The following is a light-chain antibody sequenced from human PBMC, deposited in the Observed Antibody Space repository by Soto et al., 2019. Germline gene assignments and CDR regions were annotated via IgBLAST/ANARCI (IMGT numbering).Light chain of an antibody. V-gene: IGKV1-5*01. CDR3: QQSYSSPPWT. CDR2: RAS. J-gene: IGKJ1*01. Sequence: DIQMTQSPSTLSASVGDRVTITCRASQSISSWLAWYQQKPGTAPRLLIYRASSVKSGVPPRFSGSGSGRDFTLTISSLRPDDIATYFCQQSYSSPPWTFGQGTRVEVK. CDR1: QSISSW.